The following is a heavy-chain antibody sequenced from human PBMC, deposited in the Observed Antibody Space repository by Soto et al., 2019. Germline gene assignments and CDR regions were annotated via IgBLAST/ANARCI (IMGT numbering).Heavy chain of an antibody. V-gene: IGHV3-23*01. D-gene: IGHD1-26*01. CDR2: ISGTVGNT. CDR3: AKGTMGAPFYYFDY. CDR1: GFTFNNSA. J-gene: IGHJ4*02. Sequence: EVQLLESGGGLVQPGGSLRLSCVASGFTFNNSAMSWVRQAPGKGLQWVSSISGTVGNTYYAESVKGRFTISRDTSKNTVYLQMNSLRAEDTPIYCCAKGTMGAPFYYFDYWGQGTLVTVSS.